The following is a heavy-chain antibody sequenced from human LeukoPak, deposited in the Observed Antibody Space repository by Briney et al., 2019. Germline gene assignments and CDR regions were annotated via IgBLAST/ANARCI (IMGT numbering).Heavy chain of an antibody. CDR1: GYTFTGYY. Sequence: GASVKVSCTASGYTFTGYYMPWVRQAPGQGLEWMGWINPNSGGTNYAQKFQGRVTMTRDTSISTAYMELSRLRSDDTAVYYSARDSGMDDILTGYPQYDNWFDPWGQGTLVTVSS. V-gene: IGHV1-2*02. CDR2: INPNSGGT. J-gene: IGHJ5*02. CDR3: ARDSGMDDILTGYPQYDNWFDP. D-gene: IGHD3-9*01.